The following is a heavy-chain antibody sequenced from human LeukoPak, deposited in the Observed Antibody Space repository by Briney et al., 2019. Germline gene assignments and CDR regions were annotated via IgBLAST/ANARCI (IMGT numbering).Heavy chain of an antibody. Sequence: SETLSFTCTVSCGSISSYYWSWIRQPPGKGLEWIGYIFYTGSTNYNPSLKSRVTISVLTSKNRFSLKLSSVTAADTAVYYCATLTGGDDAFWGQGTMVTVSS. CDR3: ATLTGGDDAF. V-gene: IGHV4-59*01. CDR2: IFYTGST. D-gene: IGHD2-21*01. CDR1: CGSISSYY. J-gene: IGHJ3*01.